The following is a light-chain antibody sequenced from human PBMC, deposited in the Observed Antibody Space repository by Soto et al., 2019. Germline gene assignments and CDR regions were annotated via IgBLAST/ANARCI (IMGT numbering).Light chain of an antibody. CDR3: QQYGSSAYT. Sequence: EIVLTQSPGTLSLSPGERATLSCRASQSVSSNFLAWYQQKLGQPPRLLIYGASSRATGIPDRFSGSGSGTDLTLTISRLEPEDFAVYYCQQYGSSAYTFGQGTKLEI. CDR1: QSVSSNF. J-gene: IGKJ2*01. CDR2: GAS. V-gene: IGKV3-20*01.